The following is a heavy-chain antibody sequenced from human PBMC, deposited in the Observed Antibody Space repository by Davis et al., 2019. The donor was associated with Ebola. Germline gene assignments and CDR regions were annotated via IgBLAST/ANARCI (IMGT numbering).Heavy chain of an antibody. CDR2: ISGTGDRT. D-gene: IGHD4-11*01. CDR3: AKEGATTAKFDY. J-gene: IGHJ4*02. Sequence: PGGSLRLSCAASGFTFSSYVLNWVRQAPGKGLEWVSAISGTGDRTYYADSVKGRFTISRDNSKNTLDLQMNSLRVEDTAVYYCAKEGATTAKFDYWGQGVLVTVSS. V-gene: IGHV3-23*01. CDR1: GFTFSSYV.